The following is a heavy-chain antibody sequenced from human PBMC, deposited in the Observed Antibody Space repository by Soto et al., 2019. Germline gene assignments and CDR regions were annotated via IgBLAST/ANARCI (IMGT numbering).Heavy chain of an antibody. CDR1: GYTLTELS. J-gene: IGHJ6*02. D-gene: IGHD2-8*01. Sequence: ASVWVSCKVSGYTLTELSMHWVRQAPGRGLEWMGGFDPEDGETIYAQNVQGRVTLTTDTSTSTAYMELRSLRSNDTAIYYCAMVDVYVTPSPQDVWGQGTTVTVSS. V-gene: IGHV1-24*01. CDR3: AMVDVYVTPSPQDV. CDR2: FDPEDGET.